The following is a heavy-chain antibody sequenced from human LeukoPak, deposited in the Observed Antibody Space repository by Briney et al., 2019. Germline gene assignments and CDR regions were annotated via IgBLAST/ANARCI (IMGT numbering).Heavy chain of an antibody. CDR3: APTAEAYTSWWKV. CDR1: GYKFTDDY. Sequence: APGKVSCKASGYKFTDDYMHWVRQAPGQGLEFMGWINPDSGFTNYAQKFKGRVTMTRDTSISTAYLEVRSLTSDDTAVYYCAPTAEAYTSWWKVWGQGTLVTVSS. V-gene: IGHV1-2*02. D-gene: IGHD3-16*01. J-gene: IGHJ4*02. CDR2: INPDSGFT.